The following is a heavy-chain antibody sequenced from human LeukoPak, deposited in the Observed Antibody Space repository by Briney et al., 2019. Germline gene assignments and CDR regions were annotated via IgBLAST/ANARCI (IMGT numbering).Heavy chain of an antibody. CDR3: AGSVRRGAFDI. CDR2: IIPIFGTA. J-gene: IGHJ3*02. D-gene: IGHD3-10*01. CDR1: GGTFSSYA. V-gene: IGHV1-69*13. Sequence: SVKVSCKASGGTFSSYAISWVRQAPGQGLEWMGGIIPIFGTANYAQKFQGRVTITADESTSTAYMELSSLRSDDTAVYYCAGSVRRGAFDIWGQGTMVTVSS.